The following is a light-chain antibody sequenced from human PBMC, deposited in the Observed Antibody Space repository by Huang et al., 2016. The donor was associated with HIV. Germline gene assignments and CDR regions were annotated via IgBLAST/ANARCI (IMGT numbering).Light chain of an antibody. V-gene: IGKV1-5*03. Sequence: DIQMTQSPFTLSASVGDRVTITCRASQRISSWLAWYQQKPGKAPTLLIYKASSLESGVPSRFSGSGSGTEFTLTISSLQPDDFATYYCQQYNSYWTFGQGTKVEIK. CDR1: QRISSW. CDR3: QQYNSYWT. CDR2: KAS. J-gene: IGKJ1*01.